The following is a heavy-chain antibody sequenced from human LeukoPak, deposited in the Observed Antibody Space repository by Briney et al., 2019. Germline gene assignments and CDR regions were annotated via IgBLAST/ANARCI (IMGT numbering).Heavy chain of an antibody. CDR3: AREDSGSYYNYYYFYMDV. V-gene: IGHV4-61*02. D-gene: IGHD3-10*01. CDR2: IFTSGGNS. CDR1: GVSISSGSYY. Sequence: SETLSLTCTVSGVSISSGSYYWTWIRQPAGKGLEWIGRIFTSGGNSNYNPSLKSRVTLSVDTSKTQFSLRLSSVTAADTAVYYCAREDSGSYYNYYYFYMDVWGKGTTVTISS. J-gene: IGHJ6*03.